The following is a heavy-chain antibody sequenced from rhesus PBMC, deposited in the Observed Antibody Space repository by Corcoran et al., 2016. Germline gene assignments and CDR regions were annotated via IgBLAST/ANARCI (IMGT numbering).Heavy chain of an antibody. D-gene: IGHD3-28*01. Sequence: QLQLQESGPGLVKPSETLSVTCAVSGGSISSSYWSWIRQAPGKGLEWFGYIYGSGSSTNYNPPLKSRVTLSVDTSKNQLSLKLSSVTTADTTLYYCARDRTDYYYDSGYYGYDAFDFWGQGLRVTVSS. V-gene: IGHV4-169*02. CDR3: ARDRTDYYYDSGYYGYDAFDF. CDR1: GGSISSSY. J-gene: IGHJ3*01. CDR2: IYGSGSST.